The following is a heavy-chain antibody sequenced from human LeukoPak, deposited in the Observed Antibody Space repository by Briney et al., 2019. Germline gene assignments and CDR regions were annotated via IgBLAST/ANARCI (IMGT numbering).Heavy chain of an antibody. J-gene: IGHJ4*02. V-gene: IGHV1-3*01. Sequence: GASVKVSCKASGYTFTSYAMHWVRQAPGQRLEWMGWINAGNGNTKYSQKFQGRVTFSRDTSASTAYMEVSSLRSEDTAVFYCARENSGYDYSFDYWGQGTLVIVSS. CDR1: GYTFTSYA. D-gene: IGHD5-12*01. CDR2: INAGNGNT. CDR3: ARENSGYDYSFDY.